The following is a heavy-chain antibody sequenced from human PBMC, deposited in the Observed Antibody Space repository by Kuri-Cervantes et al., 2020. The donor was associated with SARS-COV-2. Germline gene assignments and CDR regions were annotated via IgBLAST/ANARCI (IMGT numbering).Heavy chain of an antibody. CDR2: IWYDGSNK. Sequence: GESLKISCAASGFTFSSYGMHWVRQAPGKGLEWVAVIWYDGSNKYYADSVKGRFTISRDNSKNTLYLQMNSLRAEDTAVYYCATLPYNFWTGYRMEGYYYSGMDVWGQGTTVTVSS. CDR3: ATLPYNFWTGYRMEGYYYSGMDV. CDR1: GFTFSSYG. V-gene: IGHV3-33*01. J-gene: IGHJ6*02. D-gene: IGHD3/OR15-3a*01.